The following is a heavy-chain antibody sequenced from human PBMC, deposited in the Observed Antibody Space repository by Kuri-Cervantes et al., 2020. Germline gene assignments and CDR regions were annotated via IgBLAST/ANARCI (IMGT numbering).Heavy chain of an antibody. Sequence: ASVKVSCKASGYTFTGYYMHWVRQAPGQGLEWMGWINPNSGGTNYAQKFQGRVTMTRDTSTSTVYMELSSLRSEDTAVYYCARESLVFGYSYGEALIDYYYYGMDVWGQGTTVTVSS. CDR3: ARESLVFGYSYGEALIDYYYYGMDV. D-gene: IGHD5-18*01. CDR1: GYTFTGYY. V-gene: IGHV1-2*02. CDR2: INPNSGGT. J-gene: IGHJ6*02.